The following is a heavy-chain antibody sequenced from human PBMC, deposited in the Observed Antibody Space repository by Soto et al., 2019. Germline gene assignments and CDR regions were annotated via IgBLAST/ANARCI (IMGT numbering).Heavy chain of an antibody. CDR3: ARLTYYYGSGSYYNVKYGMDV. V-gene: IGHV4-30-2*03. CDR1: GGSISSGGYS. J-gene: IGHJ6*02. CDR2: IYHSGST. Sequence: SETLSLTCAVSGGSISSGGYSWSWIRQPPGKGLEWIGYIYHSGSTYYNPSLKSRVTISVDTSKNQFSLKLSSVTAADTAVYYCARLTYYYGSGSYYNVKYGMDVWGQGTTVTVS. D-gene: IGHD3-10*01.